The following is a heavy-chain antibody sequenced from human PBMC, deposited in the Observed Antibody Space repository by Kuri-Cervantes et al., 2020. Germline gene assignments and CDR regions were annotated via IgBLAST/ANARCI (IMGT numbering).Heavy chain of an antibody. Sequence: SETLSLTCTVSGGSISSSSYYWGWIRQPPGKGLEWIGSIYYSGSTYYNPSLKSRVTISVDTSKNQFSLKLSSVTAADTAVYYCATFSSPVSDYYMDVWGKGTTVTVSS. D-gene: IGHD6-13*01. CDR1: GGSISSSSYY. CDR2: IYYSGST. J-gene: IGHJ6*03. V-gene: IGHV4-39*01. CDR3: ATFSSPVSDYYMDV.